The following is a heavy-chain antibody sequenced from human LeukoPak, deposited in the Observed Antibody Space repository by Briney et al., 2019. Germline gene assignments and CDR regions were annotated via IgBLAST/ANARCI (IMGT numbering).Heavy chain of an antibody. V-gene: IGHV1-8*01. CDR2: MNPNSGST. Sequence: ASVKVSCKASGYTFTSYDINWVRQATGQGLEWMGWMNPNSGSTGYAQKFQGRVTMTMRTSISTAYMELSSLRSEDTAVYYCARGLYGYGHTFDYWGQGTLVTVSS. CDR1: GYTFTSYD. CDR3: ARGLYGYGHTFDY. J-gene: IGHJ4*02. D-gene: IGHD5-12*01.